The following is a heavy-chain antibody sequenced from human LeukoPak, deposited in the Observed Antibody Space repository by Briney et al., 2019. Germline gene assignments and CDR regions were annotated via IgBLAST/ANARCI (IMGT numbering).Heavy chain of an antibody. CDR3: ARVSPWPPGPPNPYYYYYYYMDV. J-gene: IGHJ6*03. CDR1: GFTVSSNY. Sequence: GGSLRLSCAASGFTVSSNYMSWVRQAPGKGLEWVSVIYSGGSTYYADSVKGRFTISRDNSKNTLYLQMNSLRAEDTAVYYCARVSPWPPGPPNPYYYYYYYMDVWGKGTTVTVSS. D-gene: IGHD1-14*01. V-gene: IGHV3-53*01. CDR2: IYSGGST.